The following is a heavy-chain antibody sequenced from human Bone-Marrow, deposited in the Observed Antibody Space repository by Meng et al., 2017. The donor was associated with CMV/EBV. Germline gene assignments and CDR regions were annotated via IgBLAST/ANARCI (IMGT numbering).Heavy chain of an antibody. D-gene: IGHD3-16*01. V-gene: IGHV1-69*05. Sequence: SVKVSSKASGGTFSSYAISWVRQAPGQGIEWVGGIIPIFGTANYAQKFQGRVTITTDESTSTAYMELGSLRSEDTAVYYCARVGGHRDYWGQGTLVTVSS. CDR3: ARVGGHRDY. CDR1: GGTFSSYA. J-gene: IGHJ4*02. CDR2: IIPIFGTA.